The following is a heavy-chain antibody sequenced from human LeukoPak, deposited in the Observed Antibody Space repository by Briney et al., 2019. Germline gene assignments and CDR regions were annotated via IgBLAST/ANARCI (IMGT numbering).Heavy chain of an antibody. CDR1: GGSITSGLYY. J-gene: IGHJ4*02. D-gene: IGHD3-16*01. Sequence: SETLSLTCTVSGGSITSGLYYWAWLRQTPGKGLDWIGRVYYSGSTYYNPSLKSRVTICVDTSKNQFSLKLSSVTAADTALYYCARPLVAAAAFMSYWGQGTLVIVSS. V-gene: IGHV4-39*01. CDR3: ARPLVAAAAFMSY. CDR2: VYYSGST.